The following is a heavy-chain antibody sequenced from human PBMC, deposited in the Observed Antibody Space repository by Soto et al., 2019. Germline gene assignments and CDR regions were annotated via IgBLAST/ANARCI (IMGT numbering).Heavy chain of an antibody. CDR2: ISSTTNYI. CDR3: ARESEDLTSNFDY. V-gene: IGHV3-21*01. CDR1: GFTFTRYS. J-gene: IGHJ4*02. Sequence: GGSLRLSCAASGFTFTRYSMNWVRQAPGKGLEWVSSISSTTNYIYYADSMKGRFTVSRDNAKNSVYLEMNSLSAEDTAVYYCARESEDLTSNFDYWGQGTLVTVPQ.